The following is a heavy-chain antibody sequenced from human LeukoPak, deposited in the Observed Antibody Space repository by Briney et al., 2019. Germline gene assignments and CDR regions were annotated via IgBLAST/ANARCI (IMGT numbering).Heavy chain of an antibody. V-gene: IGHV4-39*01. CDR2: IYYSGST. D-gene: IGHD6-19*01. Sequence: SETLSLTCTVSGGSISSSSYYWGWIRQPPGKGLEWIGSIYYSGSTYYNPSLKSRVTISVDTSKNQFSLKLSSVTAADTAVYYCARHEGDSSGWYFSYFDYWGQGTLVTVSS. CDR1: GGSISSSSYY. CDR3: ARHEGDSSGWYFSYFDY. J-gene: IGHJ4*02.